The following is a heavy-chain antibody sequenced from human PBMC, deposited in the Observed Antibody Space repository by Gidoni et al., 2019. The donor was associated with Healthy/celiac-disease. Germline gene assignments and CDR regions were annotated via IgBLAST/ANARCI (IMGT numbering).Heavy chain of an antibody. CDR1: GYTFTSYY. V-gene: IGHV1-46*03. J-gene: IGHJ6*03. CDR2: INPSGGGT. CDR3: ARADCSSTSCPRSGYYMDV. Sequence: VKVSCKASGYTFTSYYMHWVRQAPGQGLEWMGIINPSGGGTSYAQKFQGRVTMTRDTSTSTVYMELSSLRSEDTAVYYCARADCSSTSCPRSGYYMDVWGKGTTVTVSS. D-gene: IGHD2-2*01.